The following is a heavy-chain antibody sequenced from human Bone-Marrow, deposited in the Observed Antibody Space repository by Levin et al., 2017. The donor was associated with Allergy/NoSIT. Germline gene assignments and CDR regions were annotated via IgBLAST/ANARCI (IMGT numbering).Heavy chain of an antibody. CDR1: GGSFSGYY. Sequence: SETLSLTCAVYGGSFSGYYWSWIRQPPGKGLEWIGEINHSGSTNYNPSLKSRVTISVDTSKNQFSLKLSSVTAADTAVDYCAGHQQWLARWGQGTLVTVSS. CDR2: INHSGST. CDR3: AGHQQWLAR. V-gene: IGHV4-34*01. J-gene: IGHJ4*02. D-gene: IGHD6-19*01.